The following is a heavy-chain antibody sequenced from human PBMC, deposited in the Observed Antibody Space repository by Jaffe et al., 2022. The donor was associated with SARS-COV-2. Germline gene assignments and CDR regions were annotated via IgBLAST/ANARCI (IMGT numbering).Heavy chain of an antibody. Sequence: QVQLQESGPGLVKPSETLSLTCTVSGTSVNSFYWSWIRQSPGKGLEWIGYIHYTGSTNSNPSLKSRVTMSVDTSKNQFSLKLTSVTAADTAVYYCAKYYFSNAASRGFDYWGQGTLVTVSS. CDR2: IHYTGST. D-gene: IGHD3-10*01. CDR1: GTSVNSFY. J-gene: IGHJ4*02. CDR3: AKYYFSNAASRGFDY. V-gene: IGHV4-59*02.